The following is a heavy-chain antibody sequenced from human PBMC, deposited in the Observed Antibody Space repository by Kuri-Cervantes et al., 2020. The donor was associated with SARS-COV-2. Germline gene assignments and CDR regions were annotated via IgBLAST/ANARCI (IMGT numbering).Heavy chain of an antibody. D-gene: IGHD6-13*01. CDR1: GFTFSDYY. J-gene: IGHJ4*02. Sequence: LSLTCAASGFTFSDYYMSWIRQAPGKGLEWVSYISSSISYTNYADSVKGRFTISRDNAKNSLYLQMNSLRAEDTAVYYCAREGHSGLWYWGQGTLVTVSS. CDR3: AREGHSGLWY. V-gene: IGHV3-11*06. CDR2: ISSSISYT.